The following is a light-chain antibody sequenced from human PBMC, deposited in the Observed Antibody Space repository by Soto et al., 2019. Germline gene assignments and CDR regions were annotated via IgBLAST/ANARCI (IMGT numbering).Light chain of an antibody. J-gene: IGKJ4*01. Sequence: AIRMTQSPSSLSASTGDRVTITCRASQGISSYLAWYQQKPGKAPKLLIYAASTLQSGVPSRFSGSGSGTDFTLTISCLQPDDFATYYCQQYNTYPLTFGGGTTVEIK. CDR1: QGISSY. V-gene: IGKV1-8*01. CDR2: AAS. CDR3: QQYNTYPLT.